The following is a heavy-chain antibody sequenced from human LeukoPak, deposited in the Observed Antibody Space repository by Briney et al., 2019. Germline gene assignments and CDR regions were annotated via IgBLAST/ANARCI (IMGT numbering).Heavy chain of an antibody. CDR1: GGSFSGYY. CDR2: INHSGST. J-gene: IGHJ4*02. V-gene: IGHV4-34*01. Sequence: SETLSLTCAVYGGSFSGYYWSWIRQPPGKGLEWIGEINHSGSTNYNPSLKSRVTISVDTSKNQFSLTLSSVTAADTAVYYCAREEVVAATLDYWGQGTLVTVSS. D-gene: IGHD2-15*01. CDR3: AREEVVAATLDY.